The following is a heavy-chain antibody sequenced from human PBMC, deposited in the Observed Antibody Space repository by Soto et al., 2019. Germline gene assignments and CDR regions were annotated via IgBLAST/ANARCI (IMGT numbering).Heavy chain of an antibody. CDR2: IYPRDSDT. CDR3: ARVPSGFYYGPFDY. V-gene: IGHV5-51*01. D-gene: IGHD3-22*01. Sequence: GESLKISCRASGFSFTRHWIGWVRQMPGKGLEWMGIIYPRDSDTRYSPSFQGQVTISADKSISTAFLQWSSLKASDTASYYCARVPSGFYYGPFDYWGQGTLVTVSS. J-gene: IGHJ4*02. CDR1: GFSFTRHW.